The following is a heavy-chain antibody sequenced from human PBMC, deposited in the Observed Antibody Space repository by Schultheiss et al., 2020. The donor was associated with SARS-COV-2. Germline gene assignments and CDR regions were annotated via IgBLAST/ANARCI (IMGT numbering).Heavy chain of an antibody. V-gene: IGHV3-30*18. Sequence: GGSLRLSCAASGFTFSSYGMHWVRQAPGKGLEWVAVISYDGSNKYYADSVKGRFTISRDISKNTLYLQMNSLRAEDTAVYYCAKDRTTPYRYFDYWGQGTLVTVSS. D-gene: IGHD4-11*01. CDR2: ISYDGSNK. CDR1: GFTFSSYG. J-gene: IGHJ4*02. CDR3: AKDRTTPYRYFDY.